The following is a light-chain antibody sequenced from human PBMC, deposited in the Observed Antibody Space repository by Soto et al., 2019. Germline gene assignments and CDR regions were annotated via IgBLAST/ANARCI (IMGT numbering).Light chain of an antibody. V-gene: IGKV3-15*01. CDR1: QSVSNN. Sequence: DKVMTQSPATLSVSPGERATLSCRASQSVSNNLAWYQQKPGQTPRLLIYAASTRATDIPARFSGSGSGTEFTLTISSLQSEDFAIYYCQQYNNWPITFGQGTRPEIK. CDR3: QQYNNWPIT. CDR2: AAS. J-gene: IGKJ5*01.